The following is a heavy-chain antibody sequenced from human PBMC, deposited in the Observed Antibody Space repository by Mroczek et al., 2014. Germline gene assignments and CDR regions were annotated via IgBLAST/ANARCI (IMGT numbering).Heavy chain of an antibody. J-gene: IGHJ4*02. CDR2: IYHSGST. CDR3: ARAYYYDSSGYSILDY. D-gene: IGHD3-22*01. V-gene: IGHV4-4*02. CDR1: GGLHHAVVTG. Sequence: GLVEGLPGYPCPSPCAVSGGLHHAVVTGGVGPASPQEGLEWIGEIYHSGSTNYNPSLKSRVTISVGKSKNQFSLKLSSVTAADTAVYYCARAYYYDSSGYSILDYWGQGTLVTVSS.